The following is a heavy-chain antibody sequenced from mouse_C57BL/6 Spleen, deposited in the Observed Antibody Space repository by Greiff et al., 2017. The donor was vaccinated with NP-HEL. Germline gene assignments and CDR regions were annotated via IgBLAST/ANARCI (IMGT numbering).Heavy chain of an antibody. V-gene: IGHV5-17*01. D-gene: IGHD1-1*01. CDR1: GFTFSDYG. CDR3: ARRYYGSSHAMDY. J-gene: IGHJ4*01. Sequence: EVKLMESGGGLVKPGGSLKLSCAASGFTFSDYGMHWVRQAPEKGLEWVAYISSGSSTIYYADTVKGRVTISRDNAKNTLFLQMTSLRSEDTAMYYCARRYYGSSHAMDYWGQGTSVTVSS. CDR2: ISSGSSTI.